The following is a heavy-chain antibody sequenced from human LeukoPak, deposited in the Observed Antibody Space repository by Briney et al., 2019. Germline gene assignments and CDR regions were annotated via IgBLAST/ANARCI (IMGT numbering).Heavy chain of an antibody. J-gene: IGHJ4*02. CDR2: IYYSGST. CDR1: GGSISSSSYY. Sequence: SETLSLTCTVSGGSISSSSYYWGWIRQPPGKGLEWIGSIYYSGSTYYNPSLKSRVTISVDTSKNQFSLKLSSVTAADTAVYYCARRCRVGAVRVFDYWGQGTLVTVSS. D-gene: IGHD1-26*01. CDR3: ARRCRVGAVRVFDY. V-gene: IGHV4-39*01.